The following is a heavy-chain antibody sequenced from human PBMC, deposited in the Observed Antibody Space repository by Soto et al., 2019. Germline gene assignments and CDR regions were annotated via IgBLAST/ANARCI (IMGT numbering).Heavy chain of an antibody. Sequence: PSETLSLTCAVSGGSISSGGYSWSWIRQPTGKGLEWIGYIYHSGSTYSNPSLKSRVTISVDRSKNQFSLKLSSVTAADTSVYYCARIPDRWGQGTLVT. CDR2: IYHSGST. CDR3: ARIPDR. J-gene: IGHJ5*02. CDR1: GGSISSGGYS. V-gene: IGHV4-30-2*01.